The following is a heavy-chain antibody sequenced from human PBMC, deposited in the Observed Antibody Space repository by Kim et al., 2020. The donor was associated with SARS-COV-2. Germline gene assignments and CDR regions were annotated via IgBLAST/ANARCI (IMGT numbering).Heavy chain of an antibody. CDR3: ARTYNWNDVAFDY. D-gene: IGHD1-1*01. CDR2: ISYDGSNK. V-gene: IGHV3-30*04. CDR1: GFTFSSYA. J-gene: IGHJ4*02. Sequence: GGSLRLSCAASGFTFSSYAMHWVRQAPGKGLEWVAVISYDGSNKYYADSVKGRFTISRDNSKNTLYLQMNSLRAEDTAVYYCARTYNWNDVAFDYWGQGTLVTVSS.